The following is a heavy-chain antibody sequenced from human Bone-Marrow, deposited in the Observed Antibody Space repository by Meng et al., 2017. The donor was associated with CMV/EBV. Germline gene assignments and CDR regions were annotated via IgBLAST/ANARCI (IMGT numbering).Heavy chain of an antibody. V-gene: IGHV1-69*05. CDR2: IIPIFGTA. CDR1: GDTFNTYT. D-gene: IGHD1-26*01. CDR3: ASSGNPPPLYYYYGMDV. Sequence: SVKVSCKASGDTFNTYTINWVRQAPGQGLEWMGGIIPIFGTANYAQKFQGRVTITTDESTSTAYMELSSLRSEDTAVYYCASSGNPPPLYYYYGMDVWGQGTTVTVSS. J-gene: IGHJ6*02.